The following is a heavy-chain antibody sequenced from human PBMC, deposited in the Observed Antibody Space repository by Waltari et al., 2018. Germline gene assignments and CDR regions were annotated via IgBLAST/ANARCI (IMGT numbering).Heavy chain of an antibody. CDR2: VATTGER. J-gene: IGHJ6*02. CDR3: VRQPREVPGGPYYYAMDV. CDR1: GFIVSSNE. Sequence: EVQLVESGGDLVQTGGSLRLSCTTSGFIVSSNEMHWVRQSTRRGLEWVSGVATTGERNYLDSVKGRFTISRENVKNSLYLQMNSLRAEDTAVYYCVRQPREVPGGPYYYAMDVWGQGTTVTVSS. V-gene: IGHV3-13*01. D-gene: IGHD2-15*01.